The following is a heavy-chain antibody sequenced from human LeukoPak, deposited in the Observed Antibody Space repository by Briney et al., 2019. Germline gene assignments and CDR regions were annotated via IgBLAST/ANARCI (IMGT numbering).Heavy chain of an antibody. CDR2: IYHSGST. CDR3: ARDSGYSYGDDAFDI. D-gene: IGHD5-18*01. Sequence: SETLSLTCAVSGYSISSGYYWGWIRQPPGKGLEWIGSIYHSGSTYYNPSLKSRVTISVDTSKNQSSLKLSSVTAADTAVYYCARDSGYSYGDDAFDIWGQGTMVTVSS. V-gene: IGHV4-38-2*02. J-gene: IGHJ3*02. CDR1: GYSISSGYY.